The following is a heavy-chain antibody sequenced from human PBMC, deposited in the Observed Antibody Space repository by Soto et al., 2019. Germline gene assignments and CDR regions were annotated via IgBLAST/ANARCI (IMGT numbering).Heavy chain of an antibody. J-gene: IGHJ4*02. CDR3: ARSGAELTTHFDN. Sequence: KVSCKASGYTFTDYGFSWVRQAPGQGLEWMGWISAANGNTNYAQKFQGRVIMTTDTSTRTAYMELRSLGSDDTALYFRARSGAELTTHFDNWGQGTQVTVSS. D-gene: IGHD4-4*01. CDR2: ISAANGNT. V-gene: IGHV1-18*01. CDR1: GYTFTDYG.